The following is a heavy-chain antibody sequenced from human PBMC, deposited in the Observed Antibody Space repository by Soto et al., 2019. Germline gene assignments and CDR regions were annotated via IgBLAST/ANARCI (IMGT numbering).Heavy chain of an antibody. J-gene: IGHJ6*02. CDR2: IPYDGSFR. D-gene: IGHD3-16*01. CDR1: GFTFTSYG. Sequence: QVQLVESGGGVVQPGRSLRLSCAASGFTFTSYGLHWVRQAPGKGLEWVAFIPYDGSFRYYADSVKGRFTISRDNSKNTLYLQMTSLRAEDTAVYYCAKTSLGDSFFYYGIDVWGPGPRVTVSS. CDR3: AKTSLGDSFFYYGIDV. V-gene: IGHV3-30*18.